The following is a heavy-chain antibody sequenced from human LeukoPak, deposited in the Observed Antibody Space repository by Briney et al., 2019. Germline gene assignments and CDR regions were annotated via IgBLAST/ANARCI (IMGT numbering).Heavy chain of an antibody. CDR3: AKTEGSSWYSGGYYFDY. CDR1: GFTVSNNY. J-gene: IGHJ4*02. D-gene: IGHD6-13*01. V-gene: IGHV3-66*01. CDR2: LYSGGST. Sequence: GGSLRLSCAASGFTVSNNYMTWVRQAPGKGLEWVSILYSGGSTEYADSVKGRFTISRDNSKNTLYLQMNSLRAEDTAVYYCAKTEGSSWYSGGYYFDYWGQGTLVTVSS.